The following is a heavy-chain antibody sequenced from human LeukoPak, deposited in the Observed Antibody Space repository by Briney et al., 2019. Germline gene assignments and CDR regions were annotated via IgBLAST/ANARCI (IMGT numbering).Heavy chain of an antibody. D-gene: IGHD1-26*01. J-gene: IGHJ6*02. V-gene: IGHV1-2*06. CDR2: INPNSGGT. Sequence: ASVKVSCKASGYTFTGYYMHWVRQTPGQGLEWMGRINPNSGGTNYAQKFQGRVTMTRDTSISTAYMELSRLRSYDTAVYYCAREGATGGIWYYYHDGMDVWGQGTTVTVSS. CDR3: AREGATGGIWYYYHDGMDV. CDR1: GYTFTGYY.